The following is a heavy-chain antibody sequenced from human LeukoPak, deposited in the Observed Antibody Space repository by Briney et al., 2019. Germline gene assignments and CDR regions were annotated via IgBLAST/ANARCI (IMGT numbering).Heavy chain of an antibody. V-gene: IGHV4-59*01. CDR3: ARDLVTVTKGIDV. CDR1: DDFFSRCY. Sequence: SEPQSLTCAVSDDFFSRCYWTWIRQPAGGGVGWIGYNSYIGCTNYNPSLKSRVTISIDTSKNQVSLKLSSVTAADTAVYYCARDLVTVTKGIDVWGQGTTVSVSS. CDR2: NSYIGCT. J-gene: IGHJ3*01. D-gene: IGHD4-17*01.